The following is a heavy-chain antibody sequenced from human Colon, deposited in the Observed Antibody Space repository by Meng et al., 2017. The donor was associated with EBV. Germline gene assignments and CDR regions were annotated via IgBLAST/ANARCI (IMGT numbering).Heavy chain of an antibody. Sequence: EVQLVESGGGLVQPGGCLRLSCAASGLTFSWYWMHWVRQAPGKGLVWVSRIRNDGSETNYADSVKGRFTISRDNAKNTVYLQMNSLRAEDTAVYYCARGQLWLDYWGQGTLVTFSS. CDR3: ARGQLWLDY. V-gene: IGHV3-74*01. CDR2: IRNDGSET. CDR1: GLTFSWYW. D-gene: IGHD5-18*01. J-gene: IGHJ4*02.